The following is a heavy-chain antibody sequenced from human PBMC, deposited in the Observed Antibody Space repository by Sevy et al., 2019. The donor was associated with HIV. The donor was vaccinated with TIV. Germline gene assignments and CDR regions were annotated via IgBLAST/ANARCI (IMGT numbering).Heavy chain of an antibody. CDR3: VRGQDYFGSDSSXXXX. Sequence: GGSLRLSCAASXXXFSSYGXHWXXXXPGKGLEWVAXIGYDGNHNXFADSVKGRFTISRDNANHMLYLEVSSLRAEDTAVXYCVRGQDYFGSDSSXXXXWGQGTLVTVSS. CDR2: IGYDGNHN. CDR1: XXXFSSYG. J-gene: IGHJ4*02. V-gene: IGHV3-33*01. D-gene: IGHD3-10*01.